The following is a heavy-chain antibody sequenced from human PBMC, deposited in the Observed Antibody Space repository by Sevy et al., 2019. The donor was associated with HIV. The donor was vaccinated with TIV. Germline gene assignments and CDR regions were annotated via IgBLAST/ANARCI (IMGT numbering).Heavy chain of an antibody. CDR1: GFTFSSYG. CDR3: AREGATIAANYDAFDI. V-gene: IGHV3-33*01. D-gene: IGHD6-13*01. J-gene: IGHJ3*02. CDR2: IWYDGSNE. Sequence: GGSLRLSCAASGFTFSSYGMHWVRQAPGKGLEWVAVIWYDGSNEYYADSVTGRFTISRDNSKDTPYLQMNSLRAEDKAVYYGAREGATIAANYDAFDIWGQGTMVTVSS.